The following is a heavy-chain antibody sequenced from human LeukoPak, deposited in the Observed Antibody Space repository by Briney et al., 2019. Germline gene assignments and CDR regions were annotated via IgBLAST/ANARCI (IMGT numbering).Heavy chain of an antibody. CDR2: IYHSGST. CDR3: ASPSSSGWSFDY. Sequence: SETLSLTCTVSGGSISSSNWWSWVRQPPGKGLEWIGEIYHSGSTNYNPSLKSRVTISVDKSKNQFSPKLSSVTAADTAVYYCASPSSSGWSFDYWGQGTLVTVSS. V-gene: IGHV4-4*02. J-gene: IGHJ4*02. CDR1: GGSISSSNW. D-gene: IGHD6-19*01.